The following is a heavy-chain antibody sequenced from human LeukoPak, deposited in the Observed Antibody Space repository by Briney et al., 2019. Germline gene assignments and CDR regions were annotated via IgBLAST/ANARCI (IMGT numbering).Heavy chain of an antibody. Sequence: GGSLRLSCAASGFTLSNAWMSWVRQAPGKGLEWVGRTRNKANSYTTEYAASVKGRFTISRDDSKNSLYLQMNSLKTEDTAVYYCARGYSSSWYAYFDYWGQGTLVTVSS. D-gene: IGHD6-13*01. CDR2: TRNKANSYTT. CDR1: GFTLSNAW. V-gene: IGHV3-72*01. J-gene: IGHJ4*02. CDR3: ARGYSSSWYAYFDY.